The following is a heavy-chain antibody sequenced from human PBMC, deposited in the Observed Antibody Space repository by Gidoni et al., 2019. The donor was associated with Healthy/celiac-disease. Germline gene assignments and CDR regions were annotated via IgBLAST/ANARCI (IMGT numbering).Heavy chain of an antibody. CDR3: AREDVYSYGYGEENYYFDY. Sequence: EVQLVESGGGLVQPGGSLRLSCAASGFTFSSYWMSWVRQAPGKGLGWVANIKQYGSEKYYVDSVKGRFTISRDNAKNSLYLQMNSLRAEDTAVYYCAREDVYSYGYGEENYYFDYWGQGTLVTVSS. J-gene: IGHJ4*02. D-gene: IGHD5-18*01. CDR2: IKQYGSEK. V-gene: IGHV3-7*01. CDR1: GFTFSSYW.